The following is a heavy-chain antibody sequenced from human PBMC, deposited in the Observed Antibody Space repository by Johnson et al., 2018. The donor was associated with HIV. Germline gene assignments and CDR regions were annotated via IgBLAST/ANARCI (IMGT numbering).Heavy chain of an antibody. V-gene: IGHV3-30-3*01. CDR1: GFTFSSYA. J-gene: IGHJ3*02. CDR2: IPYDGSNK. CDR3: AKDDRELDAFDI. Sequence: QMLLVESGGGLVNPGGSLRPSCAASGFTFSSYAMHWVRQAPGKGPAWATVIPYDGSNKYYADSVTGRFTISRDNSKNTLYLQMNSLRAEDTAVYYCAKDDRELDAFDIWGQGTMVTVSS. D-gene: IGHD1-26*01.